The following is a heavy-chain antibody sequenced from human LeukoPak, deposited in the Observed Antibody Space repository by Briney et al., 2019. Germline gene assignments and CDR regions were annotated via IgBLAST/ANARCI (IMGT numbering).Heavy chain of an antibody. Sequence: SETLSLTCTVSGGSISSSSYYWGWIRQPPGKGLEWIGSIYYSGSTYYNPSLKSRVTISVDTSKNQFSLKLSSVTAADTAVYYCARGAGYYDSLFDYWGQGTLVTVSS. CDR1: GGSISSSSYY. J-gene: IGHJ4*02. CDR2: IYYSGST. CDR3: ARGAGYYDSLFDY. D-gene: IGHD3-22*01. V-gene: IGHV4-39*07.